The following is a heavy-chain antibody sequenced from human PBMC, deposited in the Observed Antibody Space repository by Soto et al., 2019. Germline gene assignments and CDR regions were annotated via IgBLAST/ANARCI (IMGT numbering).Heavy chain of an antibody. CDR1: EYTFSSYT. CDR3: ARELQGLYYFDY. Sequence: ASVKVSCTASEYTFSSYTLHWVRQAPGQRLEWMGWINAGNGDSQYSQKFQGRVSISRDTSASTASMELSSLTSEDTAVYYCARELQGLYYFDYWGQGTLVTVSS. CDR2: INAGNGDS. J-gene: IGHJ4*02. D-gene: IGHD4-4*01. V-gene: IGHV1-3*01.